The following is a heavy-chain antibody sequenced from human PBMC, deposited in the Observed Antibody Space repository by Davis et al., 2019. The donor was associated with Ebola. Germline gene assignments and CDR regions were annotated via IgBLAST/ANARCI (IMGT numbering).Heavy chain of an antibody. CDR1: GYSFSYYW. J-gene: IGHJ6*02. Sequence: GESLKISCQGSGYSFSYYWIGWVRQMPGKGLEWMGRIDPSDSYTDYSPSFQGHVSISADKSINTAYLQWSSLKASDTAMYFCARHFVGKLFGMDVWGQGTTVTVSS. D-gene: IGHD3-3*02. CDR3: ARHFVGKLFGMDV. V-gene: IGHV5-10-1*01. CDR2: IDPSDSYT.